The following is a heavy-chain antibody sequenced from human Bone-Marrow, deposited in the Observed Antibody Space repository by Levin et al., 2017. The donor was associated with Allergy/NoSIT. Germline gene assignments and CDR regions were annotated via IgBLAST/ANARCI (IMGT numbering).Heavy chain of an antibody. D-gene: IGHD7-27*01. CDR1: GYTFPGYS. CDR3: ARDASNWGASDS. J-gene: IGHJ4*02. CDR2: LNPNSGAT. Sequence: SCKASGYTFPGYSLNWVRRAPGQGLEWMGRLNPNSGATNYAQKFHGRVTMTSDTSLSTAYMELSSLRPDDTAVYYCARDASNWGASDSWGQGTLVTVSS. V-gene: IGHV1-2*06.